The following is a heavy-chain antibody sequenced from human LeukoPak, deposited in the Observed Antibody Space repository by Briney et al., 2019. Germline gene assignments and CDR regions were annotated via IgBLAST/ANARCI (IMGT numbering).Heavy chain of an antibody. CDR1: GFTVSSTY. CDR2: IYSSGST. Sequence: PGGSLRLSCAASGFTVSSTYMSCVRQAPGQGLEWVSLIYSSGSTFYADSVQGRFTVSRDNSKNTLYLQMNSLRAEDTAMYYCARDSSSFPNYFDFWGQGTLVTVSS. V-gene: IGHV3-53*01. D-gene: IGHD3-3*02. CDR3: ARDSSSFPNYFDF. J-gene: IGHJ4*02.